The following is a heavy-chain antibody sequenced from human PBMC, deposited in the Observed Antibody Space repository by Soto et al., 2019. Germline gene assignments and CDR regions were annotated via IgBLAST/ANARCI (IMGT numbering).Heavy chain of an antibody. D-gene: IGHD3-3*01. CDR1: RYTFDDYA. J-gene: IGHJ4*02. CDR2: ISWNSGSI. CDR3: AKDNDFWSGYFDY. Sequence: ACSLRLCCAACRYTFDDYAMHFVRQAPGKGLEWVSGISWNSGSIGYADSVKGRFTISRDNAKNSLYLQMNSLRAEDTALYYCAKDNDFWSGYFDYWGQGTLVTVSS. V-gene: IGHV3-9*01.